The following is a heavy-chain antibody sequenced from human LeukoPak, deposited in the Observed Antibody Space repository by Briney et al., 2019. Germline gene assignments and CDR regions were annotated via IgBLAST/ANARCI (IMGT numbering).Heavy chain of an antibody. D-gene: IGHD6-19*01. Sequence: GGSLRLSCAASGFTFSTYGMHWGRPAPGKGLDWVAFIRYDGSEGYYADSVKDRFTVSRDNSKNRMYLQMNSLRAEDTAIYYCAKVGYGWYEVDYWGQGTLVTVSS. CDR3: AKVGYGWYEVDY. CDR1: GFTFSTYG. J-gene: IGHJ4*02. CDR2: IRYDGSEG. V-gene: IGHV3-30*02.